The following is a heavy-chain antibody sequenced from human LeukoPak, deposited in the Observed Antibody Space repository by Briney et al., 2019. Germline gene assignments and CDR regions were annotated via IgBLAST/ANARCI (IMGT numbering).Heavy chain of an antibody. CDR2: IKQDGSDK. Sequence: GGSLRLSCAASGFSFSNHWMTWVRQAPGKWLEWVANIKQDGSDKNHVDSVKGRFTISRDNDKNTLYLQMNSLRAEDTALYYCARDGTFRLDYWGQGTLVSVSS. CDR3: ARDGTFRLDY. J-gene: IGHJ4*02. CDR1: GFSFSNHW. V-gene: IGHV3-7*05. D-gene: IGHD1-26*01.